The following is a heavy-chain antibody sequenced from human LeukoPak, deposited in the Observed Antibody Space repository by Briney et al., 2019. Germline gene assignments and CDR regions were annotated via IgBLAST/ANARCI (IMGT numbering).Heavy chain of an antibody. D-gene: IGHD3-10*01. V-gene: IGHV3-74*01. Sequence: PGGPLTLSCAASGFTFNSYWMHGVRQGPGKGLVWGSRISSDGSTTRHADPVKGRLTISRDNAKNTLYLQMTSLRVEDTAVYYCVRDSRYYYDSRNYDNVAFDMWGQGTMVTVSS. CDR1: GFTFNSYW. CDR2: ISSDGSTT. CDR3: VRDSRYYYDSRNYDNVAFDM. J-gene: IGHJ3*02.